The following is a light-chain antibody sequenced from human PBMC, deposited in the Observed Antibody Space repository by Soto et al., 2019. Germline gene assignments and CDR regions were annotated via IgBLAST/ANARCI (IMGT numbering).Light chain of an antibody. CDR3: QQSYSTPRT. Sequence: DIQMTQSPSSLSASVGDRFTITCRASQSIYNYLTWYQQKPGKAPQLLIFAASSLQSGVPSRFSGSESGTDFTLTISSLQPEDFATYYCQQSYSTPRTFGQGTRLEIK. J-gene: IGKJ5*01. CDR2: AAS. V-gene: IGKV1-39*01. CDR1: QSIYNY.